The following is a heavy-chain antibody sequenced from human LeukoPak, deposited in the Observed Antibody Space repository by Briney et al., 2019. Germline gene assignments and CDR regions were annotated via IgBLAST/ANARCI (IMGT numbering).Heavy chain of an antibody. V-gene: IGHV1-18*01. CDR3: ARDKSLGWEPGGNWFDP. J-gene: IGHJ5*02. Sequence: ASVKVSCKASGYTFTSYGISWVRQAPGQGLEWMGWISAYNGNTNYAQKPQGRVTMTTDTSTSTAYMELRSLRSDDTAVYYCARDKSLGWEPGGNWFDPWGQGTLVTVSS. D-gene: IGHD1-26*01. CDR1: GYTFTSYG. CDR2: ISAYNGNT.